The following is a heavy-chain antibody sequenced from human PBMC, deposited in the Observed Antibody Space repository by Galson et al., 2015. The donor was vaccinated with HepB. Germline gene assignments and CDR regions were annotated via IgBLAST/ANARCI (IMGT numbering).Heavy chain of an antibody. CDR1: GFTFSSYA. CDR2: ISSNGGST. CDR3: VKGTLFPSTGPPYYYGMDV. J-gene: IGHJ6*02. Sequence: SLRLSCAASGFTFSSYAMHWVRQAPGKGLEYVSAISSNGGSTYYADSVKGRFTISRDNSKNTLYLQMSSLRAEDTAVYYCVKGTLFPSTGPPYYYGMDVWGQGTTVTVSS. V-gene: IGHV3-64D*06. D-gene: IGHD3-9*01.